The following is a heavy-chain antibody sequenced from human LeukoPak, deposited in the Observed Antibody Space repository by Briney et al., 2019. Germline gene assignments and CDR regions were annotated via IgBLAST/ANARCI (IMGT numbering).Heavy chain of an antibody. CDR1: GGSISSYY. CDR2: IYYSGST. Sequence: SETLSLTCTVSGGSISSYYWSWIRQPPGKGLEWIGYIYYSGSTNYNPSLKSRVTISVDTSKNQFSLKLSSVTAADTAVYYCARDPAIFPTVGMDVWGQGTTVTVSS. D-gene: IGHD3-9*01. CDR3: ARDPAIFPTVGMDV. J-gene: IGHJ6*02. V-gene: IGHV4-59*12.